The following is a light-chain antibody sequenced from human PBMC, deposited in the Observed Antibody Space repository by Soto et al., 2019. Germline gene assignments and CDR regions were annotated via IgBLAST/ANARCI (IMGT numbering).Light chain of an antibody. CDR3: QQYNDWPPEYT. J-gene: IGKJ2*01. V-gene: IGKV3-15*01. CDR1: QSVSSN. Sequence: EIVMTQSPATLSVSPGERATLSCRASQSVSSNLAWYQQKPGQAPRLLIYGASTRATAIPARFSGSGSGTEFTLTISSLQSEDLAVYYCQQYNDWPPEYTFGQGTKLEIK. CDR2: GAS.